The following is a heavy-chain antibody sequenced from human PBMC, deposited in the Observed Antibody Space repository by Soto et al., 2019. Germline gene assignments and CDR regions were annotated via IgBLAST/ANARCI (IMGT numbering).Heavy chain of an antibody. CDR2: IYFRGTT. CDR3: ARMNYYDTSGYPFDY. Sequence: GTSSGYCWRWIRQQKGKGLEWIGYIYFRGTTNYNPSLKSRVTMSADTSKNQFSLKLNSVTAADTAVYYCARMNYYDTSGYPFDYWGQRMLVTVPS. J-gene: IGHJ4*02. CDR1: GTSSGYC. V-gene: IGHV4-59*01. D-gene: IGHD3-22*01.